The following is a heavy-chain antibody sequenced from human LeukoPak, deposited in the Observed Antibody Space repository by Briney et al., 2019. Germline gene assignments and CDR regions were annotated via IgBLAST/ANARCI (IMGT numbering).Heavy chain of an antibody. CDR3: AKDRLLWSPRGYFDY. V-gene: IGHV3-23*01. D-gene: IGHD3-10*01. CDR1: GFTFSSYA. Sequence: GGSLRLSCAASGFTFSSYAMSWVRQAPGKGLEWVSAISGSGGSTYYADSVEGRFTISRDNSKNTLYLQMNSLRAEDTAVYYCAKDRLLWSPRGYFDYWGQGTLVTVSS. CDR2: ISGSGGST. J-gene: IGHJ4*02.